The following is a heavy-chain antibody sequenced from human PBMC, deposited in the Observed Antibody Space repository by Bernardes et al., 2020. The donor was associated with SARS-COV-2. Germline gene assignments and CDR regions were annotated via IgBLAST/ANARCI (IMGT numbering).Heavy chain of an antibody. CDR2: IYYSGST. V-gene: IGHV4-39*01. CDR1: GGSISSSSYY. CDR3: ARCVADYYDSSGDYYYYYGMDP. Sequence: SETLSLTCTVSGGSISSSSYYWGWLRQPPGKGLEWIGSIYYSGSTYYNPSLKSRVTISVDTSKNQFSLKLSSVTAADTAVYYCARCVADYYDSSGDYYYYYGMDPWGQGTLVTVSS. J-gene: IGHJ6*02. D-gene: IGHD3-22*01.